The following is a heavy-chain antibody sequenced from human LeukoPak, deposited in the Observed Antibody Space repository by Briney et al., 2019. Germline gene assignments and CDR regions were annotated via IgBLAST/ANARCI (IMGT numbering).Heavy chain of an antibody. D-gene: IGHD3-10*01. J-gene: IGHJ3*02. V-gene: IGHV3-21*01. CDR3: ARDHYGSGSAFDI. Sequence: GGSLRLSCAASGFTFSSYSMNWVRQAPGKGLEWVSSISSSSSSYIYYADSVKGRFTISRDNAKNSLYLQMNSLRAEDTAVYYCARDHYGSGSAFDIWGQGTMVTVTS. CDR2: ISSSSSSYI. CDR1: GFTFSSYS.